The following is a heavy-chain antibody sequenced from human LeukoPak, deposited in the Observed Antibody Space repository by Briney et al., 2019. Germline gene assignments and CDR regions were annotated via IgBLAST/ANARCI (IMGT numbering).Heavy chain of an antibody. CDR3: ARVVSIGQPPYFYYLDV. Sequence: SVKVSCKASGDTLSSRGFSWVRQAPGQGLEWMEGIIPMFGTVTYAQNFQGRVTITADESTSTAYMDLSSLRSEDTAVYYCARVVSIGQPPYFYYLDVWGKGTTVTVSS. J-gene: IGHJ6*03. CDR1: GDTLSSRG. V-gene: IGHV1-69*13. D-gene: IGHD6-6*01. CDR2: IIPMFGTV.